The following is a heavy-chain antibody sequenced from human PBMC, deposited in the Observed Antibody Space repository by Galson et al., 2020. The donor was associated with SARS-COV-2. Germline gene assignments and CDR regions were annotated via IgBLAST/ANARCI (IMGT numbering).Heavy chain of an antibody. J-gene: IGHJ5*02. CDR3: ARLSGINAGYNWFDP. CDR1: GASINYDY. D-gene: IGHD3-9*01. V-gene: IGHV4-59*12. Sequence: SETLSLTCTVSGASINYDYWSWIRQTPGKGLEWIGYAHYSGSTKYNPFLSSRVTISVDTSNNQFSLKLSSVTAADTAIYYCARLSGINAGYNWFDPWGQGTLVTVSS. CDR2: AHYSGST.